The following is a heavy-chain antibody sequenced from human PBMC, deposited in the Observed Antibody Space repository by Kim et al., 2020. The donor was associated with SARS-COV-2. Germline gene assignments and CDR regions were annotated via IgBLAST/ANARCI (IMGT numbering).Heavy chain of an antibody. V-gene: IGHV3-53*04. J-gene: IGHJ3*02. CDR1: GFTVSSNY. CDR3: ASVVGYCTSTSCYTDAFDI. D-gene: IGHD2-2*02. CDR2: IYSGGST. Sequence: GGSLRLSCAASGFTVSSNYMSWVRQATGKGLEWVSVIYSGGSTYYEDSVKGRFTISRHNSKNTLYLQMNSPRAEDTAVYYCASVVGYCTSTSCYTDAFDIWGQGTMVTVSS.